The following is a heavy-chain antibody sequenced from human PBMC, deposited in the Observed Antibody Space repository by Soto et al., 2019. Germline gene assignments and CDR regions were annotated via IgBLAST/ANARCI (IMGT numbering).Heavy chain of an antibody. V-gene: IGHV4-34*01. CDR3: ARGRDEYKLGNV. CDR1: GGSLSDYY. J-gene: IGHJ6*02. D-gene: IGHD1-1*01. CDR2: IHPSGST. Sequence: QVQLQQWGAGLLKPSETLSLTCVVSGGSLSDYYWPWIRQSPGKGLAWIGEIHPSGSTYYNPSLRCRVTISVDTSKNQFSLKLTSLTAADKAIYYCARGRDEYKLGNVWGHGTKVTVSS.